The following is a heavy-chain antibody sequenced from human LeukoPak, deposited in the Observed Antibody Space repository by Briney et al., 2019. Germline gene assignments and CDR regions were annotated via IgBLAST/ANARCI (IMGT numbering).Heavy chain of an antibody. D-gene: IGHD6-13*01. J-gene: IGHJ3*02. Sequence: GGSLRLSCAASGFTFSSYSMNWVRQAPGKGLEWVAVISYDGSNKYYADSVKGRLTISRDNSKNTLYLQMNSLRTEDTAVYYCAKGVSSSWSNDAFDIWGQGTMVTVSS. CDR3: AKGVSSSWSNDAFDI. V-gene: IGHV3-30*18. CDR1: GFTFSSYS. CDR2: ISYDGSNK.